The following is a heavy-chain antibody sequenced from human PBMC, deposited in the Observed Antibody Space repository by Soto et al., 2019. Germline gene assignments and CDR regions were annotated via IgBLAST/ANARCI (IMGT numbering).Heavy chain of an antibody. CDR3: ARYCSGGSCYRYYMDV. V-gene: IGHV4-39*01. Sequence: QLQLQESGPGLVKPSETLFLTCTVSGGSISSSSYYWGWIRQPPGKGLEWIGSIYYSGSTYYNPSLKSRVTISVDTSKNQFSLKLSSVTAADTAVYYCARYCSGGSCYRYYMDVWGKGTTVTVSS. J-gene: IGHJ6*03. CDR1: GGSISSSSYY. D-gene: IGHD2-15*01. CDR2: IYYSGST.